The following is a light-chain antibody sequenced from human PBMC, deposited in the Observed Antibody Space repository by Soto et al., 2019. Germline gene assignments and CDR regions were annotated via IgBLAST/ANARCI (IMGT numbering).Light chain of an antibody. CDR3: SSYTSSRAYV. J-gene: IGLJ1*01. V-gene: IGLV2-14*01. CDR1: SSDVGDYDY. Sequence: QSVLTQPASVSGSPGQSITISCTGTSSDVGDYDYVSWYQQYPGNAPKPMIYEVSSRPSGVSNRFSGSKSGNTASLTISGLQAEDEADYYCSSYTSSRAYVFGTGTKLTVL. CDR2: EVS.